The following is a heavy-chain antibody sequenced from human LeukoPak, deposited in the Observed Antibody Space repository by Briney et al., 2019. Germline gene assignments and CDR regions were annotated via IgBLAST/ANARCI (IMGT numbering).Heavy chain of an antibody. D-gene: IGHD3-22*01. CDR2: INHSGST. J-gene: IGHJ5*02. CDR3: ARGGKMRSGYYYPNDPYNWFDP. Sequence: PPQTPSLTCTVSGGSISSGDYYWSWIRQPPGKGLEWIGEINHSGSTNYNPSLKSRVTISVDTSKNQFSLKLSSVTAADTAVYYCARGGKMRSGYYYPNDPYNWFDPWGQGTLVTVSS. V-gene: IGHV4-30-4*01. CDR1: GGSISSGDYY.